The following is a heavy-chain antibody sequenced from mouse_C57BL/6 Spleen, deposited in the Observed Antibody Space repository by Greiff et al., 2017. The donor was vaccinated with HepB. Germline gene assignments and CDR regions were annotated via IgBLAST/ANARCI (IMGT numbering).Heavy chain of an antibody. CDR3: ARQGVGGYFDV. J-gene: IGHJ1*03. Sequence: QLKESGPGMVKPSQSLSLTCTVTGYSITSGYDWHWIRHLPGNKLEWMGYISYSGSTNYNPSLKRRISITHDTSKNHFYLKLNSVTTEDTATYYCARQGVGGYFDVGGTGTTVTVSS. V-gene: IGHV3-1*01. CDR2: ISYSGST. CDR1: GYSITSGYD.